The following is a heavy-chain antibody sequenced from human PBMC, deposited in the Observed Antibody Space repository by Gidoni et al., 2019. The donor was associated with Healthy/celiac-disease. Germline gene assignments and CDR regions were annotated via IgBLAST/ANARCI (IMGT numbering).Heavy chain of an antibody. J-gene: IGHJ4*02. CDR1: GGSITSGGYY. CDR2: IYYSGRT. V-gene: IGHV4-31*03. CDR3: ARVPSRGSCYGGCFDY. Sequence: QVPLLESGPGLVKPSPTLSLTCTFSGGSITSGGYYWSWIRQHAGKGLEWCGYIYYSGRTYYNPSLKIRGTISVDTSKNQFSLKLSSVTAADTAVYYCARVPSRGSCYGGCFDYWGQGTLVTVSS. D-gene: IGHD2-2*01.